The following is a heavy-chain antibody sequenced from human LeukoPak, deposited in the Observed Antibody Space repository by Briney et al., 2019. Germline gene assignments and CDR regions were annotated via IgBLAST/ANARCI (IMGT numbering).Heavy chain of an antibody. CDR3: AIRHYDYVWGSYRYFDY. Sequence: ASVKVSCKASGYTFTSYGISWVRQAPGQGLEWMGWISAYNGNTNYAQKLQGRVTMTTDTSTSTAYMELRSLRSDDTAVYYCAIRHYDYVWGSYRYFDYWGQGTLVTVSS. V-gene: IGHV1-18*01. CDR1: GYTFTSYG. D-gene: IGHD3-16*02. CDR2: ISAYNGNT. J-gene: IGHJ4*02.